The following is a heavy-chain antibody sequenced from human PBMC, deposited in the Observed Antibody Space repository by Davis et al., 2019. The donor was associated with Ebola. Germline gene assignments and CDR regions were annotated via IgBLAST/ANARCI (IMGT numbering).Heavy chain of an antibody. J-gene: IGHJ4*02. CDR3: AKAKTTVTTYGDY. CDR1: GYTFTNYG. V-gene: IGHV1-18*01. CDR2: ISAYNGNT. D-gene: IGHD4-17*01. Sequence: AASVKVSCKASGYTFTNYGFYWVRQAPGQGLEWMGWISAYNGNTNYAQKFQGRVTMTTDTSTNTAYMELRSLRSDDTAVYYCAKAKTTVTTYGDYWGQGTLVTVSS.